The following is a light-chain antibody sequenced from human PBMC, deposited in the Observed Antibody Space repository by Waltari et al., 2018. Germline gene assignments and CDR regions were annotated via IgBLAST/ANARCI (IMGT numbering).Light chain of an antibody. V-gene: IGKV1-5*03. CDR1: QSISSW. CDR2: KAS. Sequence: DIQMTQSPSTLSASVGDRVTITCRASQSISSWLAWYQQKPGKAPKLLFYKASSLESGVPSRFSVSGSETEFTLTISSLQPDDFATYYCQQYNSYSPYTFGQGTKLEIK. J-gene: IGKJ2*01. CDR3: QQYNSYSPYT.